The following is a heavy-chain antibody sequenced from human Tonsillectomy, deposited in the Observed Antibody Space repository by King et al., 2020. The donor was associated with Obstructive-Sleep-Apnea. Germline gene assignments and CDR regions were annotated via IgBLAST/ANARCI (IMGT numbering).Heavy chain of an antibody. CDR2: IKRDGSEK. J-gene: IGHJ4*02. D-gene: IGHD2-2*01. CDR3: ARGMQASCRASTCYAVGDY. CDR1: GFNFSSYW. Sequence: VQLVESGGGLVQPGGSLRLSCAASGFNFSSYWMNWVRQAPGKGLEWVADIKRDGSEKYYVDSVKGRFTISRDNAKNSLYLQMNSLSAEDTAVYYCARGMQASCRASTCYAVGDYWGPGTLGTVSS. V-gene: IGHV3-7*01.